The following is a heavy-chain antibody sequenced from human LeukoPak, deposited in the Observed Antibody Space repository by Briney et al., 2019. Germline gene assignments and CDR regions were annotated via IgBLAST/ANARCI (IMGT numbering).Heavy chain of an antibody. V-gene: IGHV3-23*01. D-gene: IGHD6-13*01. Sequence: GGSLTLSCAASGFTFSSYAMSWVRQAPGKGLEWVSSISGSGGSTYYADSVKGRFPNSRDNPKNTLYLQRNSLRAEDTGVYYCAKDQLPGGSSLYYWGQGTLVTVSS. CDR2: ISGSGGST. CDR3: AKDQLPGGSSLYY. CDR1: GFTFSSYA. J-gene: IGHJ4*02.